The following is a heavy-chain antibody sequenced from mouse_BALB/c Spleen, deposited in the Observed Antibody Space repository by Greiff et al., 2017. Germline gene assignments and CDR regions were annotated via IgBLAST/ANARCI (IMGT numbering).Heavy chain of an antibody. Sequence: EVQLQQSGAELVKPGASVKLSCTASGFNIKDTYMHWVKQRPEQGLEWIGRIDPANGNTKYDPKFQGKATITADTSSNTAYLQLSSLTSEDTAVYYGARSGVYYDYDDAMDYWGQGTSVTVSS. D-gene: IGHD2-4*01. J-gene: IGHJ4*01. CDR2: IDPANGNT. CDR3: ARSGVYYDYDDAMDY. V-gene: IGHV14-3*02. CDR1: GFNIKDTY.